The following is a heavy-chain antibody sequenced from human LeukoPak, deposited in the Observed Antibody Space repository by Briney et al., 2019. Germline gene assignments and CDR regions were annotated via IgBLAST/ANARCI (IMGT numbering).Heavy chain of an antibody. CDR1: GYTFTSYG. CDR3: ARGPGVVVPAAYLDY. D-gene: IGHD2-2*01. J-gene: IGHJ4*02. Sequence: ASVKVSCKASGYTFTSYGISWVRQAPGQGLEWMGWISAYNGNTNYAQKLQGRVTMTTDTSTSTAYMELRSLRSDDTAVYYCARGPGVVVPAAYLDYWGQGTLVTVSS. V-gene: IGHV1-18*01. CDR2: ISAYNGNT.